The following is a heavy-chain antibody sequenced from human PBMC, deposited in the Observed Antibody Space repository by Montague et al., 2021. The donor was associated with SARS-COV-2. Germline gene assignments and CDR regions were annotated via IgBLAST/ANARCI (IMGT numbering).Heavy chain of an antibody. V-gene: IGHV4-59*08. CDR2: ISDSWST. Sequence: SETLSLTCTVSGGSLNNYFWSWIRQPPGKGLEWVGYISDSWSTKYNPSLQSRVTISVATARNQFSLKLLSVTAADTAFYYCARVDSSGPGDYWGQGTLVSVSS. J-gene: IGHJ4*02. CDR3: ARVDSSGPGDY. D-gene: IGHD3-22*01. CDR1: GGSLNNYF.